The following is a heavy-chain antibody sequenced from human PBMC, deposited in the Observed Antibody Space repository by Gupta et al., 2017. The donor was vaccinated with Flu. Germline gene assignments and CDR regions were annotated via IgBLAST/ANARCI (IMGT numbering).Heavy chain of an antibody. J-gene: IGHJ4*02. D-gene: IGHD3-22*01. Sequence: EVQLVESGGGLVQPGGSLRLSCAASGFTVSSHSLRWVRQAPGKGLEWVSVIYSGGSTYYADSVKGRFTISRDNSKNTLYLQMNSLRAEDTAVYYCARDTHYYDSSGYYRAFDYWGQGTLVTVSS. CDR2: IYSGGST. CDR3: ARDTHYYDSSGYYRAFDY. V-gene: IGHV3-66*02. CDR1: GFTVSSHS.